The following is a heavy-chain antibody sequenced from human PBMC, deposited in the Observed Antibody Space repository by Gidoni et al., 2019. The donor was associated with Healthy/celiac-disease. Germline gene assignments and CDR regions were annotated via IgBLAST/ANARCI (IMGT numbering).Heavy chain of an antibody. D-gene: IGHD1-26*01. CDR3: ARVGATTSPIDAFDI. CDR2: IIPICGTA. V-gene: IGHV1-69*01. CDR1: GGTFSSYA. Sequence: QVQLVQSGAEVKKPGSSVKVSCKASGGTFSSYAISWVRQGPGQGLEWMGGIIPICGTANYAQKFQGRVAITADESTSTAYMGLSSLRSEDTAVYYCARVGATTSPIDAFDIWGQGTMVTVSS. J-gene: IGHJ3*02.